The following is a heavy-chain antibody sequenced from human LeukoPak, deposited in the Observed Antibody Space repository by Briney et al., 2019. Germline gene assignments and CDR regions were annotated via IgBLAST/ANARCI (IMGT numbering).Heavy chain of an antibody. V-gene: IGHV1-18*01. CDR2: ISAYNGNT. D-gene: IGHD3-22*01. J-gene: IGHJ4*02. Sequence: ASVKVSCKASGYTFTSYGISWVRQAPGQGLEWMGWISAYNGNTNYAQKLQVRVTMTTDTSTSTAYMELRSLRSDDTAVYYCARVHYYDSSGYPGDYWGQGTLVTVSS. CDR3: ARVHYYDSSGYPGDY. CDR1: GYTFTSYG.